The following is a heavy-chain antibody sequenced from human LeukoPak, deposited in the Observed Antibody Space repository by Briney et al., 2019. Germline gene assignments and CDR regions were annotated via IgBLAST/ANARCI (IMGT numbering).Heavy chain of an antibody. CDR3: ATPEWEPHPGDAFDI. J-gene: IGHJ3*02. D-gene: IGHD1-26*01. Sequence: GGSLRLSCAASGFTFSSYGMHWVRQAPGKGLEWVAVISYDGSNKYYADSVKGRFTISRDNSKNTLYLQMNSLRAEDTAVYYCATPEWEPHPGDAFDIWGQGTMVTVSS. V-gene: IGHV3-30*03. CDR1: GFTFSSYG. CDR2: ISYDGSNK.